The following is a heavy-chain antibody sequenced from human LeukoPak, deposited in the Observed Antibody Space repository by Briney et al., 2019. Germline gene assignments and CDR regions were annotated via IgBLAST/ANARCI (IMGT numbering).Heavy chain of an antibody. CDR2: ISGSDGST. Sequence: GGSLRLPCAASGFTFSSYAMSWVRQAPGKGLEWASAISGSDGSTYYADSVKGRFTISRDNSKNTLYLQMNSLRAEDTAVYYCAKGNSNHDYWGQGTLVTVSS. D-gene: IGHD4-11*01. V-gene: IGHV3-23*01. CDR3: AKGNSNHDY. CDR1: GFTFSSYA. J-gene: IGHJ4*02.